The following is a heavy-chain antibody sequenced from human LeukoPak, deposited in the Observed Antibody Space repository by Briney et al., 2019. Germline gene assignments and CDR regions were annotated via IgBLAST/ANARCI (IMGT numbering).Heavy chain of an antibody. CDR3: AMEDRKVVPVARFDP. Sequence: GASVKVSCKASGYTFTSYDINWVRQATGQGLEWMGWMNPNSGNTGYAQKFQGRVTMTRNTSISTAYMELSRLRSDDTDGYYCAMEDRKVVPVARFDPWGQGTLVTVSS. CDR1: GYTFTSYD. J-gene: IGHJ5*02. D-gene: IGHD2-2*01. CDR2: MNPNSGNT. V-gene: IGHV1-8*01.